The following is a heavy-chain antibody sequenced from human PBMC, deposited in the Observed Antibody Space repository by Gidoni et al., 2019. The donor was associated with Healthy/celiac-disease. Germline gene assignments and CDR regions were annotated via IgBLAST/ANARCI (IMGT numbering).Heavy chain of an antibody. J-gene: IGHJ4*02. V-gene: IGHV3-48*03. Sequence: EVQLVESGGGLVQPGGSLRLSCAGSGFTVSSYEMNWVRQAPGKGLEWVSYLSSSGSTIYYAVSVKGRFTISRDNAKNSLYLQMNSLRAEDTAVYYCAYPGIAAAGSFDYWGQGTLVTVSS. CDR3: AYPGIAAAGSFDY. CDR2: LSSSGSTI. CDR1: GFTVSSYE. D-gene: IGHD6-13*01.